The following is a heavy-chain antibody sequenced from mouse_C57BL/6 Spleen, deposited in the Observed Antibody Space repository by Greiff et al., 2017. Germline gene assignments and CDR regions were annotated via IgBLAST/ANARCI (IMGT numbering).Heavy chain of an antibody. D-gene: IGHD1-1*01. CDR2: FYPGSGSI. J-gene: IGHJ4*01. CDR1: GYTFTEYT. V-gene: IGHV1-62-2*01. CDR3: ARHEEGYYGSSYVDYAMDY. Sequence: QVQLKQSGAELVKPGASVKLSCKASGYTFTEYTIHWVKQRSGQGLEWIGWFYPGSGSIKYNEKFKDKATLTADKSSSTVYMELSRLTSEDSAVYFCARHEEGYYGSSYVDYAMDYWGQGTSVTVSS.